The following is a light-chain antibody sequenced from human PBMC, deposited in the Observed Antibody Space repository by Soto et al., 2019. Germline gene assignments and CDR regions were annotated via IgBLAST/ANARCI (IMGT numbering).Light chain of an antibody. CDR3: CSYAGSSTL. CDR2: EGS. V-gene: IGLV2-23*01. J-gene: IGLJ2*01. Sequence: QSALTQPASVSGSPGQSITISCTGTSSDVGSYNLVSWYQQHPGKAPKLMIYEGSKRPSGVSNRFSGSKSGNTASLTISGLQAEDEADYYGCSYAGSSTLFGGGPKVTVL. CDR1: SSDVGSYNL.